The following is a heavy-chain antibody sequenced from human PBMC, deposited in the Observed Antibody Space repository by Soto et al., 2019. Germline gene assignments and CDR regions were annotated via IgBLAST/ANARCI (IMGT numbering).Heavy chain of an antibody. Sequence: KESGSSVKVSCKASGGTFRSYAISWVRQAPGQGLEWMGGIIPIFGTANYAQKFQGRVTITADESTSTAYMELSSLRSEDTAVYYCARHDCISTSCYYYYYYGMDVWGQGTTVTVSS. J-gene: IGHJ6*02. D-gene: IGHD2-2*01. CDR3: ARHDCISTSCYYYYYYGMDV. CDR1: GGTFRSYA. CDR2: IIPIFGTA. V-gene: IGHV1-69*01.